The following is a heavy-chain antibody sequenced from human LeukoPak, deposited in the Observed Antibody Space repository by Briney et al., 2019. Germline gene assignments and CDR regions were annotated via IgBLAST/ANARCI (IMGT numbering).Heavy chain of an antibody. V-gene: IGHV1-2*06. J-gene: IGHJ6*03. Sequence: EASVKVSCKASGYTFTGYYMHWVRQAPGQGLEWMGRINPNSGGTNYAQKFQGRVTMTRDTSISTAYMELSRLRSDDTAVYYCARRKWDGERPYYMDVWGKGTTVTVSS. D-gene: IGHD1-26*01. CDR3: ARRKWDGERPYYMDV. CDR2: INPNSGGT. CDR1: GYTFTGYY.